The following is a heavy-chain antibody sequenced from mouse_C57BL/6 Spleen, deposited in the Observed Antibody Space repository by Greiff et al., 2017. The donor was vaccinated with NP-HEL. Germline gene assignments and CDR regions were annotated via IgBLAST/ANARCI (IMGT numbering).Heavy chain of an antibody. CDR2: IDPETGGT. CDR3: TTGTAWFAY. D-gene: IGHD4-1*01. Sequence: QVQLQQSGAELVRPGASVTLSCKASGYTFTDYEMHWVKQTPVHGLEWIGAIDPETGGTAYTQKFKGKAILTAYKSSSTAYMELRSLTSEDSAVYYCTTGTAWFAYWGQGTLVTVSA. CDR1: GYTFTDYE. J-gene: IGHJ3*01. V-gene: IGHV1-15*01.